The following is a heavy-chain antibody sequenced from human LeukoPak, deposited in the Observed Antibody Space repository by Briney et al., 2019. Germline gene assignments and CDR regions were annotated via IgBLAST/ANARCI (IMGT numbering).Heavy chain of an antibody. CDR2: ITGTGSST. Sequence: GGSLRLSCAASGFPFSTYWMSWVRQAPGKGLEWVSAITGTGSSTYYADSVKGRFTISRDNSKNTLYLQMNSMRAEDTVVYYCATQSSGRFDPWGQGTLVTVSS. D-gene: IGHD1-26*01. J-gene: IGHJ5*02. CDR3: ATQSSGRFDP. V-gene: IGHV3-23*01. CDR1: GFPFSTYW.